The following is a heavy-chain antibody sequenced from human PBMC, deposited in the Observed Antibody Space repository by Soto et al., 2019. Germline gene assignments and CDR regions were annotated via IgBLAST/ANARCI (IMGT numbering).Heavy chain of an antibody. D-gene: IGHD1-26*01. CDR2: IYYSGST. V-gene: IGHV4-59*01. Sequence: QVQLQESGPGLAKPSETLSLTCSVSGGSISSSYWSWIRQPPGRGLEWIGYIYYSGSTNYNPSLKRRAAFSVDTSKNQFSRRLTAVTAADTAVYYCARFQSVGAPTLYYYYYMDVWGKGTSVTVSS. J-gene: IGHJ6*03. CDR3: ARFQSVGAPTLYYYYYMDV. CDR1: GGSISSSY.